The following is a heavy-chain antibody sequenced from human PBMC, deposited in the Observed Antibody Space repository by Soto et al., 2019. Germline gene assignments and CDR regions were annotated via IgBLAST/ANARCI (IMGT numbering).Heavy chain of an antibody. CDR3: GRYFEWSTAGNGIDV. CDR1: GYRITSDW. J-gene: IGHJ6*02. V-gene: IGHV5-10-1*01. D-gene: IGHD3-9*01. Sequence: PXESLTISCEASGYRITSDWITLVRQMPGKGLEWMGDIDPSDSYSKYSPSFQGHVTMSVDKSINTAFLQWSRLQASDTAKYYCGRYFEWSTAGNGIDVWGQGTTVTVSS. CDR2: IDPSDSYS.